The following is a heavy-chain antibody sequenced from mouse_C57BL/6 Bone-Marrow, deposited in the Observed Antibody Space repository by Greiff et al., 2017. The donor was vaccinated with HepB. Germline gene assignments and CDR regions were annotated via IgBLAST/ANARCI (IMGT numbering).Heavy chain of an antibody. V-gene: IGHV1-39*01. CDR1: GYSFTDYN. J-gene: IGHJ4*01. Sequence: VQLKESGPELVKPGASVKISCKASGYSFTDYNMNWVKQSNGKSLEWIGVINPNYGTTSYNQKFKGKATLTVDQSSSTAYMQLNSLTSEDSAVYYCARIYYYGSRGAMDYWGQGTSVTVSS. D-gene: IGHD1-1*01. CDR2: INPNYGTT. CDR3: ARIYYYGSRGAMDY.